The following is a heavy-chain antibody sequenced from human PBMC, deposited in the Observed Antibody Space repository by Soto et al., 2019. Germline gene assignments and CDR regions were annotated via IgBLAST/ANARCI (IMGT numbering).Heavy chain of an antibody. D-gene: IGHD4-4*01. CDR1: GGSIKNSGYY. CDR3: GRDAVTKRDFYYYGMDV. V-gene: IGHV4-31*03. CDR2: ISYSGST. J-gene: IGHJ6*02. Sequence: QVQLQESGPGLVKPSQTLSLTCTVSGGSIKNSGYYWSWIRQHPEKGLEWIGYISYSGSTDYAPSLKSRVTMSVDTSKNQFSLNLTSVTAADTAVYYCGRDAVTKRDFYYYGMDVWGRGITVTVSS.